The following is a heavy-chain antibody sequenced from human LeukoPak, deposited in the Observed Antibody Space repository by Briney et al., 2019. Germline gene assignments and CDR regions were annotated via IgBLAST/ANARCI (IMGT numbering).Heavy chain of an antibody. V-gene: IGHV3-49*04. J-gene: IGHJ4*02. Sequence: GGSLRLSCTASGFTFGDYAMSWVRQVPGKGLEWVGFIRSKAYGGTTEYAASVKGRFTISRDDSKSIAYLQMNSLKTEDTAVYYCTRDLPYYGSGSYRWGQGTLVTVSS. CDR2: IRSKAYGGTT. D-gene: IGHD3-10*01. CDR1: GFTFGDYA. CDR3: TRDLPYYGSGSYR.